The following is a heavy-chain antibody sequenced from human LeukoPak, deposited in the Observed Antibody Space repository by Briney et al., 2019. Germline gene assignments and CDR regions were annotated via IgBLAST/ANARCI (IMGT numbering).Heavy chain of an antibody. Sequence: KASETLSLTCTVSGGSINSYYWNWIRQPPGKGLEWIGYIYYSGSTNYNPSLKSRVTILVDTSKNHFSLKLSSVTAADTAVYYCARGRLDGWLDPWGQGTLVTVSS. D-gene: IGHD5-12*01. J-gene: IGHJ5*02. V-gene: IGHV4-59*01. CDR2: IYYSGST. CDR1: GGSINSYY. CDR3: ARGRLDGWLDP.